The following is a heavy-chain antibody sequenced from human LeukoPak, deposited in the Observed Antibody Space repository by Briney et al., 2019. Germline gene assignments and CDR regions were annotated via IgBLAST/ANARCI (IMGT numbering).Heavy chain of an antibody. CDR2: IRDGGGSR. CDR3: AKRGVVIRAVIIVGFRKEAYYFDY. Sequence: PGGSLRLSCAVSGITLSNYGMSWVRQAPGKGLEWVAGIRDGGGSRNYADSVKGRFTISRDNPKNTLYLQMNSLRAEDTAVYFCAKRGVVIRAVIIVGFRKEAYYFDYWGQGALVTVSS. CDR1: GITLSNYG. D-gene: IGHD3-10*01. V-gene: IGHV3-23*01. J-gene: IGHJ4*02.